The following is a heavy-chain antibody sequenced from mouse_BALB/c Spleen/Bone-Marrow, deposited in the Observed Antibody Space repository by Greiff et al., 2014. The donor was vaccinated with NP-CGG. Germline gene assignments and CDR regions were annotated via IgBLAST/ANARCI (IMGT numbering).Heavy chain of an antibody. CDR2: IWAGGST. CDR3: ARVYLWYFDV. CDR1: GFSLTSYG. D-gene: IGHD2-3*01. J-gene: IGHJ1*01. Sequence: VNLVESGPGLVAPSQSLSITCTVSGFSLTSYGVHWVRQPPGEGLEWLGVIWAGGSTNYNSALMSRLSISKDNSKSRVFLKMNSLQTDDTAMYYCARVYLWYFDVWGAGTTVTVSS. V-gene: IGHV2-9*02.